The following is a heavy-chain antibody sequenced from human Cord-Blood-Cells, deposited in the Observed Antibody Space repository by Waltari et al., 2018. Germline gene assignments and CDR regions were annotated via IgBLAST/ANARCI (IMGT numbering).Heavy chain of an antibody. D-gene: IGHD3-22*01. J-gene: IGHJ4*02. Sequence: EVQLVESGGGLVQPGRSLRLSCAASGFTFDDYAMHWVGQATGTGLEWVSGISWNSGSIGYADSVKGRFTISRDNAKNSLYLQMNSLRAEDMALYYCAKDSKYYDSSGYYDYWGQGTLVTVSS. CDR1: GFTFDDYA. V-gene: IGHV3-9*03. CDR3: AKDSKYYDSSGYYDY. CDR2: ISWNSGSI.